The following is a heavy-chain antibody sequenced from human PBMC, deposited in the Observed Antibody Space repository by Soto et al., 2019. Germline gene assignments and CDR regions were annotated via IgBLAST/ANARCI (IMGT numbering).Heavy chain of an antibody. D-gene: IGHD1-26*01. CDR1: GGSFSGNS. J-gene: IGHJ4*02. Sequence: QVQLQQWGAGLLKPSETLSLTCVVYGGSFSGNSWNWIRQPPGKGLEWIGEINHSGNTNYNTSLKSRVTISVDTSKNHFSLNLTSVTAADTAVYYCARGRGGSYGWSNFDYWGQGTLVTVSS. CDR2: INHSGNT. V-gene: IGHV4-34*01. CDR3: ARGRGGSYGWSNFDY.